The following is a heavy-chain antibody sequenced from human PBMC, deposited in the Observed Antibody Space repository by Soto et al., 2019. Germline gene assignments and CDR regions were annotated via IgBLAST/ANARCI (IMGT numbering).Heavy chain of an antibody. D-gene: IGHD2-2*01. V-gene: IGHV3-21*01. Sequence: GGSLRLSCAASGFTFSSYSMNWVRQAPGKGLEWVSSISSSSSYIYYADSVKGRFTISRDNAKNSLYLQMNSLSAEDTAVYYCARKSVCSSTSCYDRYYYYMDVWGKGTTVTVSS. CDR3: ARKSVCSSTSCYDRYYYYMDV. J-gene: IGHJ6*03. CDR2: ISSSSSYI. CDR1: GFTFSSYS.